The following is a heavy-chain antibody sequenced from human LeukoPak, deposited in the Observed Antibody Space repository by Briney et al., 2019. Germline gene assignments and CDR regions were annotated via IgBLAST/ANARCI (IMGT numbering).Heavy chain of an antibody. Sequence: GGSLRLSCGASGFTFTSYGMHWVRQAPGKGLEWVAVISYDGSNKYYADSVKGRFTISRDNSKNTLYLQMNSLRAEDTAVYYCSTAAVDIVATIDYWGQGTLVTVSS. CDR2: ISYDGSNK. J-gene: IGHJ4*02. V-gene: IGHV3-30*03. CDR1: GFTFTSYG. D-gene: IGHD5-12*01. CDR3: STAAVDIVATIDY.